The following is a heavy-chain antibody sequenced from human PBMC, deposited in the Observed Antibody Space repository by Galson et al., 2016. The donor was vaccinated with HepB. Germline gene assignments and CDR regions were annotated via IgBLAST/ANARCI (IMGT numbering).Heavy chain of an antibody. D-gene: IGHD1/OR15-1a*01. J-gene: IGHJ4*02. CDR2: ISYDRSNK. CDR1: GFTFSTYG. Sequence: SLRLSCAASGFTFSTYGMHWVRQAPGKGLEWVAVISYDRSNKTYAASVKGRFTISRDNSKNTLYLQMNSLRVEDTAVYYCAKGTTLQVHFGYFDHWGQGTLVTVSS. V-gene: IGHV3-30*18. CDR3: AKGTTLQVHFGYFDH.